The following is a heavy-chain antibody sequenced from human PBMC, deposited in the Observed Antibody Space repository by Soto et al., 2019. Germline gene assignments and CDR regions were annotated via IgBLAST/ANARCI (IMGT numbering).Heavy chain of an antibody. CDR3: ARGPCGDKVDS. V-gene: IGHV4-59*08. CDR2: IYYSGTT. J-gene: IGHJ4*02. CDR1: GGSISSYY. Sequence: PSETLSLTCTVSGGSISSYYWSWIRQPPEKGLEWIGFIYYSGTTYNNPSLKSRVSISIDASNNQFSLKVSSVTAADTAVYYCARGPCGDKVDSWGQGTQVTVSS. D-gene: IGHD3-16*01.